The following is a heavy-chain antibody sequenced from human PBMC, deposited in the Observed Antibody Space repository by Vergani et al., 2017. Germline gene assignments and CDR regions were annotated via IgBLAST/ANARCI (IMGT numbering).Heavy chain of an antibody. D-gene: IGHD1-1*01. Sequence: QVQLVQSGAEVKKPGASVKVSCKASGGTFSSYAISWVRQAPGQGLEWMGGIIPIFGTANYAQKFQGRVTITADESKSTAYMELSSLRSEDTAVYYCARDFPLTTGTTSDAFDIWGQGTMVTVSS. CDR2: IIPIFGTA. CDR1: GGTFSSYA. V-gene: IGHV1-69*01. CDR3: ARDFPLTTGTTSDAFDI. J-gene: IGHJ3*02.